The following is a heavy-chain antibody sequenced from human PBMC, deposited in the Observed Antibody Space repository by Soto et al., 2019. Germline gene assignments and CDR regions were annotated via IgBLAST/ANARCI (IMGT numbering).Heavy chain of an antibody. D-gene: IGHD3-10*01. CDR2: IYSTGST. J-gene: IGHJ5*02. CDR1: GGSISSGGYY. Sequence: QVQLQESGPGLVKPSQTLSLTYTVSGGSISSGGYYWSWIRQNAGKGLEWVGYIYSTGSTYYNPSLESRVTLSVDTSKNQFSLKLSSVTSADSAVYYCARLTSVVRVVIFVWFDPCGQGTLVTVSS. CDR3: ARLTSVVRVVIFVWFDP. V-gene: IGHV4-31*03.